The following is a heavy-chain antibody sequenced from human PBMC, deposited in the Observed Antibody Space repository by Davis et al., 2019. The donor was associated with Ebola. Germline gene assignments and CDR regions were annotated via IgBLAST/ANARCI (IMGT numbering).Heavy chain of an antibody. CDR3: AKDHSSASSSLDY. V-gene: IGHV3-23*01. CDR2: IGGSGST. D-gene: IGHD6-19*01. Sequence: PGGSLRLSCAASGFTFSDYSMSWVRQTPGKGLEWVSAIGGSGSTYYADSVKGRFTISRDNSKNTLYLQMNSLRTEDTAVYFCAKDHSSASSSLDYWGQGSLVTVSS. CDR1: GFTFSDYS. J-gene: IGHJ4*02.